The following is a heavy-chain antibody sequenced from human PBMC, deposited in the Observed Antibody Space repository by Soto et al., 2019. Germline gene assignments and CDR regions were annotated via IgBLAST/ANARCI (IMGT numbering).Heavy chain of an antibody. J-gene: IGHJ5*02. CDR1: GFTFSGSA. CDR2: IRSKANSYAT. D-gene: IGHD3-9*01. CDR3: TRASDILTGRIGINWFDP. Sequence: GGSLRLSCAASGFTFSGSAMHWVRQASGKGLEWVGRIRSKANSYATAYAASVKGRFTISRDDSKNTAYLQMNSLKTEDTAAYYCTRASDILTGRIGINWFDPWGQGTLVTVSS. V-gene: IGHV3-73*01.